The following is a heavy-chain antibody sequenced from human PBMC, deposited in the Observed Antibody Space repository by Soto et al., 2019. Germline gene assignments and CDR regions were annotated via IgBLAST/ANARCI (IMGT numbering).Heavy chain of an antibody. CDR3: ARDRRVIPDADMDY. CDR2: IYSDGSHQ. D-gene: IGHD2-21*01. V-gene: IGHV3-30*03. Sequence: QVQLVESGGGVVQPGSSLSLSCEASGFTFSMYGMHWVRQAPGTGLEWVGVIYSDGSHQYYGDSVKGRFTISRDNSNKMVYLQMTGLRLDDSALYYCARDRRVIPDADMDYWGQGVLVTVSS. J-gene: IGHJ4*02. CDR1: GFTFSMYG.